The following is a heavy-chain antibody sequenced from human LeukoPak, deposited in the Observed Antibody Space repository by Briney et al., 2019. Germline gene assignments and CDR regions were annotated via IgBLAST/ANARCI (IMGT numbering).Heavy chain of an antibody. V-gene: IGHV3-53*01. CDR3: ARSYPSHGSAFDI. CDR2: IYSGGST. CDR1: GFTFSSYA. D-gene: IGHD1-26*01. J-gene: IGHJ3*02. Sequence: GGSLRLSCAVSGFTFSSYAMSWVRQAPGKGLEWVSVIYSGGSTYYADSVKGRFTLSRDNSKNTLYLQMNSLRAEDTAVYYCARSYPSHGSAFDIWGQGTMVTVSS.